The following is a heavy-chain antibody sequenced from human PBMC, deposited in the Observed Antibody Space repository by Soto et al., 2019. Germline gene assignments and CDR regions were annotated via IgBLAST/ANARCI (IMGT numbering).Heavy chain of an antibody. CDR1: RFSFSDYG. Sequence: ESGGGVVQPGGSRRLSCEASRFSFSDYGMHWVRQAPGKGLEWVALIRDDGSATYYSDSVKGRFAISRDNSKNTLYLQMNRLRAEDTAVYYCATSTLTDAFDIWGQGTMVAVSS. CDR3: ATSTLTDAFDI. J-gene: IGHJ3*02. D-gene: IGHD2-15*01. V-gene: IGHV3-30*02. CDR2: IRDDGSAT.